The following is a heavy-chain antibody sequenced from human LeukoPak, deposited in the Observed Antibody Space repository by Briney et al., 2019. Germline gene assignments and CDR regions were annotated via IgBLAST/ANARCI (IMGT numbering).Heavy chain of an antibody. D-gene: IGHD1-26*01. CDR2: IYHSGST. CDR1: GGSISSGGYY. CDR3: ARGDLVGATRYFDY. Sequence: PSQTLSLTCTVSGGSISSGGYYWSWIRQPPGKGLEWIGYIYHSGSTYYNPSLKSRVTISVDRSKNQFSLKLSSVTAADTAVYYCARGDLVGATRYFDYWGQGTLVTVSS. V-gene: IGHV4-30-2*01. J-gene: IGHJ4*02.